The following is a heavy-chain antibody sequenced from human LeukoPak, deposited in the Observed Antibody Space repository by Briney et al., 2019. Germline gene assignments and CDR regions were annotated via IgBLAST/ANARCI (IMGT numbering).Heavy chain of an antibody. D-gene: IGHD3-9*01. CDR1: GFTFSSYG. V-gene: IGHV3-30*18. CDR3: AKDSGYFEWLNAFDI. J-gene: IGHJ3*02. CDR2: ISYDGSNK. Sequence: GGSLRLSCAASGFTFSSYGMHWVRQAPGKGLEWVAVISYDGSNKYYADSVKGRFTISRDNSKNTLYLQMNSLRAEDTAVYYCAKDSGYFEWLNAFDIWGQGTMVTVSS.